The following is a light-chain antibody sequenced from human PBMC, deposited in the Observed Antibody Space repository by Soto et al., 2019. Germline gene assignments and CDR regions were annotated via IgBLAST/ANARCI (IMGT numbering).Light chain of an antibody. CDR2: EVT. CDR3: ASYAGTKLFV. Sequence: QSVLTQPPSASGSPEQSLTISCTGTSSDVGFYNFVSWYQQRPGKAPKLVIYEVTKRPSGVPDRFTGSKSGSTASLTVSGLQADDEADYYCASYAGTKLFVFGSGTKVTV. CDR1: SSDVGFYNF. J-gene: IGLJ1*01. V-gene: IGLV2-8*01.